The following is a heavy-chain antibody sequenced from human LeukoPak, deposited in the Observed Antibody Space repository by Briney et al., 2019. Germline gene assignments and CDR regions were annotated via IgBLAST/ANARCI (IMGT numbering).Heavy chain of an antibody. D-gene: IGHD5-18*01. Sequence: GGSLRLSCAASGFTFDDYGMSWVRQAPGKGLEWVSRINSDGSSTSYADSVKGRFTISRDNAKNTLYLQMNSLRAEDTAVYYCAIQLWLLSSFDYWGQGTLVTVSS. J-gene: IGHJ4*02. CDR2: INSDGSST. CDR3: AIQLWLLSSFDY. V-gene: IGHV3-74*01. CDR1: GFTFDDYG.